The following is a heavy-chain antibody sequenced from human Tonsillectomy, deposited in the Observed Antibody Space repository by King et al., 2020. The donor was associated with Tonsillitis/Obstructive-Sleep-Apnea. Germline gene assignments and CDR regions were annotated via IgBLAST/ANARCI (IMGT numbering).Heavy chain of an antibody. CDR3: ARWPDLSSYDPREDDYYPYYYMDV. Sequence: VQLVESGAEVKKPGESLKISCKGSGYSFTSYWIVWVRQMPGKGLEWMGIIYPGDSDTRYSPSFQGQVTISADKSISTAYLQWSSLKASDTAMYYCARWPDLSSYDPREDDYYPYYYMDVWGKGTTVTVSS. CDR2: IYPGDSDT. J-gene: IGHJ6*03. D-gene: IGHD5-12*01. V-gene: IGHV5-51*01. CDR1: GYSFTSYW.